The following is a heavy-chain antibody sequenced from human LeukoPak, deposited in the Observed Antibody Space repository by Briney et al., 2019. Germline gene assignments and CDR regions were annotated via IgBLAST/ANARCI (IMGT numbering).Heavy chain of an antibody. V-gene: IGHV3-23*01. CDR1: GFRFDGHA. J-gene: IGHJ4*02. Sequence: PGRSLRLSCAASGFRFDGHAMSWVRQAPGKGLEWVSAISGSGGSTYYADSVKGRFTISRDNSKNTLYLQMNSLRAEDTAVYYCAKTQRYDYVWGSYRPPYYFDYWGQGTLVTVSS. D-gene: IGHD3-16*02. CDR2: ISGSGGST. CDR3: AKTQRYDYVWGSYRPPYYFDY.